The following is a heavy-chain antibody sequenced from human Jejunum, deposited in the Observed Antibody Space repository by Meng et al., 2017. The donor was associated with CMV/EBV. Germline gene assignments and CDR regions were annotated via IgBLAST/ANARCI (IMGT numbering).Heavy chain of an antibody. CDR1: GESFNGYY. J-gene: IGHJ4*02. CDR2: IKHSGST. D-gene: IGHD4-17*01. CDR3: ARVGGAQHGDFDF. Sequence: VQLKQWGFGLLRPSVTLSLNCTVYGESFNGYYWTWIRQPPGKGLEWIGEIKHSGSTDYNPSLKSRVTILVDTYKRQFSLRLSFVTDEDTAVYYCARVGGAQHGDFDFWGQGTLVTVSS. V-gene: IGHV4-34*01.